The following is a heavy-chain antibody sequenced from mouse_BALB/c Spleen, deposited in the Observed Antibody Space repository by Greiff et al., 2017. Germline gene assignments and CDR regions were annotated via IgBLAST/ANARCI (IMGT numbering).Heavy chain of an antibody. J-gene: IGHJ4*01. CDR2: IDPANGNT. CDR3: ARRAPSLYYAMDY. Sequence: PLQQSGAELVKPGASVKLSCTASGFNIKDTYMHWVKQRPEQGLEWIGRIDPANGNTKYDPKFQGKATITADTSSNTAYLQLSSLTSEDTAVYYCARRAPSLYYAMDYWGQGTSVTVSS. V-gene: IGHV14-3*02. CDR1: GFNIKDTY. D-gene: IGHD3-3*01.